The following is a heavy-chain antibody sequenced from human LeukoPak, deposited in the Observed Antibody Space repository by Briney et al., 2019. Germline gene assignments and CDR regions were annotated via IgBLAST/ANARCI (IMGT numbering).Heavy chain of an antibody. Sequence: PSETLSLTCTVSGGSISSYYWSCIRQLPGKGREWIGYIYYSGSTNYNPSLKSRVTISVDTSKNQFSLKLSSVTAADTAVYYCARLPATYYYDSSGYYYSDLYFDYWGQGTLVTVSS. CDR2: IYYSGST. V-gene: IGHV4-59*01. CDR3: ARLPATYYYDSSGYYYSDLYFDY. D-gene: IGHD3-22*01. J-gene: IGHJ4*02. CDR1: GGSISSYY.